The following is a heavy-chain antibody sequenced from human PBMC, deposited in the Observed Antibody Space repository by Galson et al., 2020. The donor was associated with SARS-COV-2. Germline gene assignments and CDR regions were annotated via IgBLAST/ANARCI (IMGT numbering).Heavy chain of an antibody. CDR2: IRYDGSNK. CDR3: ALMSWYSGSYTTDY. J-gene: IGHJ4*02. CDR1: GFTFSSYG. D-gene: IGHD1-26*01. Sequence: GSLRLSCAASGFTFSSYGMHWVRQAPGKGLEWVAFIRYDGSNKYYADSVKGRFTISRDNSKNTLYLQMNSLRAEDTAVYYCALMSWYSGSYTTDYWGQGTLVTVSS. V-gene: IGHV3-30*02.